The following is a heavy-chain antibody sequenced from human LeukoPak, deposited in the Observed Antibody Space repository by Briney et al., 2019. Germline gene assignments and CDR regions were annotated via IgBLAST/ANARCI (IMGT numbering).Heavy chain of an antibody. CDR3: AREGYYDSSGYSIRFSY. J-gene: IGHJ4*02. CDR1: GFALNKYN. Sequence: PGGSLRLSCAASGFALNKYNMNWVRQAPGTGLEWVSYISISSDTIYYADSVKGRFTISRDNAKNTLYLQMNSLRAEDTAVYYCAREGYYDSSGYSIRFSYWGQGTLVTVSS. CDR2: ISISSDTI. V-gene: IGHV3-48*04. D-gene: IGHD3-22*01.